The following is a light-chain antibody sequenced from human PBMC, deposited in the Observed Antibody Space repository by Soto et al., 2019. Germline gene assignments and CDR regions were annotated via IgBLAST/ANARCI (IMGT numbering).Light chain of an antibody. CDR1: SGHSSYA. CDR2: VNSDGSH. J-gene: IGLJ2*01. Sequence: QPVLTQSPSASASLGASVKLTCTLTSGHSSYAIAWHQQQPEKGPRYLMKVNSDGSHIKGDGIPDRFSGSSSGAERYLTISSLQSEDEADYYCQTWGTGIVVFGGGTKVTVL. V-gene: IGLV4-69*01. CDR3: QTWGTGIVV.